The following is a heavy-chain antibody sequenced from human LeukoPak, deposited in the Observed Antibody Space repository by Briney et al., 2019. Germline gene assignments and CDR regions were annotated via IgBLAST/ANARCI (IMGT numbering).Heavy chain of an antibody. J-gene: IGHJ4*02. CDR3: ARGRSGSYPFDY. Sequence: GGSLRLSCAASGFTFSSYGMHWVRQAPGKGLEWVAVISYDGSNKYYADSVKGRFTISRDNSKNTLYLQMNSLRAEDTAVYYCARGRSGSYPFDYWGQGTLVTVSS. CDR2: ISYDGSNK. V-gene: IGHV3-30*03. CDR1: GFTFSSYG. D-gene: IGHD3-10*01.